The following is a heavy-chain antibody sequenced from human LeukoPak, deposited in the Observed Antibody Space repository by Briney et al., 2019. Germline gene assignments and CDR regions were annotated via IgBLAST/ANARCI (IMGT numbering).Heavy chain of an antibody. D-gene: IGHD3-22*01. CDR3: ARDPNYYDSSGYSDY. J-gene: IGHJ4*02. CDR2: ISSSSSYM. V-gene: IGHV3-21*01. Sequence: PGGSLRLSCAASGFTFSSYTMNWVCQAPGKGLEWVSSISSSSSYMYYADSVKGRFTISRDNAKNSLYLQMNSLRAEDTAVYYCARDPNYYDSSGYSDYWGQGTLVTVSS. CDR1: GFTFSSYT.